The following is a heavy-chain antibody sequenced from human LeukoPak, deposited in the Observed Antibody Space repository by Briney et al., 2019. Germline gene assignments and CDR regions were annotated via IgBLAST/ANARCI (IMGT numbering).Heavy chain of an antibody. D-gene: IGHD3-3*01. J-gene: IGHJ4*02. CDR1: GYTLTELS. Sequence: ASVTVSCKVSGYTLTELSMHWVRQAPGKGLEWMGGFDPEDGETIYAQKFQGRVTMNEDTSTDTAYMELSSLRSEDTAVYYCATGKQSSISALVDYWGQGTLVTVSS. CDR3: ATGKQSSISALVDY. CDR2: FDPEDGET. V-gene: IGHV1-24*01.